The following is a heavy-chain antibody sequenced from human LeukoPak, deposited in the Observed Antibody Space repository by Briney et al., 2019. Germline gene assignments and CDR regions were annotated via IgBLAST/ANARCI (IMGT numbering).Heavy chain of an antibody. V-gene: IGHV1-69*06. Sequence: GASVKVSCKASGGTFSSYAISWVRQAPGQGLEWMGGIIPIFGTANYAQKFQGRVTITADKSTSTAYMELSSLRSEDTAVYYCARCDFWSGYPIYYYYYMDVWGKGTTVTVSS. J-gene: IGHJ6*03. CDR1: GGTFSSYA. CDR3: ARCDFWSGYPIYYYYYMDV. D-gene: IGHD3-3*01. CDR2: IIPIFGTA.